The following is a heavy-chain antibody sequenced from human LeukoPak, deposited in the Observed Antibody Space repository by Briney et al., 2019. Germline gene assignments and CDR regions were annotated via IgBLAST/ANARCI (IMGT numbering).Heavy chain of an antibody. CDR3: AKSLLTMVRGTRVLNY. CDR2: VSGSDGST. Sequence: GGSLRLSCAASGFTFSSYAMSWVRQAPGKGLEWVSAVSGSDGSTYYADSVKGRFTISRDNSKNTLYLQMNSLRAEDTAVYFCAKSLLTMVRGTRVLNYWGQGTLVTVSS. J-gene: IGHJ4*02. D-gene: IGHD3-10*01. CDR1: GFTFSSYA. V-gene: IGHV3-23*01.